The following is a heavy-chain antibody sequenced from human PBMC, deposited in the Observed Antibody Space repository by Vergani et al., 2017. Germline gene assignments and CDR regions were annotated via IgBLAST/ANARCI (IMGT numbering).Heavy chain of an antibody. J-gene: IGHJ6*02. CDR3: ARDGHVVAVTVPPVYYYYGMDV. D-gene: IGHD2-21*02. V-gene: IGHV1-69*18. CDR2: IIPIFGTA. CDR1: GGTFSSYA. Sequence: QVQLVQSGAEVKKPGSSVKVSCKASGGTFSSYAISWVRQAPGQGLEWMGRIIPIFGTANYAQKFQGRVTITADESTSTAYMELGSLRSEDTAVYYCARDGHVVAVTVPPVYYYYGMDVWGQGTTVTVSS.